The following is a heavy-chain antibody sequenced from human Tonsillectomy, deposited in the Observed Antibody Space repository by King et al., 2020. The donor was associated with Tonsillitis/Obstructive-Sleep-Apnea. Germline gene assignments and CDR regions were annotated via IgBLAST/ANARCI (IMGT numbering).Heavy chain of an antibody. V-gene: IGHV4-39*01. J-gene: IGHJ4*02. D-gene: IGHD2-2*03. CDR1: GGSMSSGSYY. CDR2: IYYSGST. CDR3: ARLDIVAGFDY. Sequence: QLQESGPGLVKPSDTLSLTCIVSGGSMSSGSYYWGWIRQPPGQGLEWIGSIYYSGSTYYNPSLKSRVTISVDTSKSQFSLKLSSVTAADTALYYCARLDIVAGFDYWGQGTLVTVSS.